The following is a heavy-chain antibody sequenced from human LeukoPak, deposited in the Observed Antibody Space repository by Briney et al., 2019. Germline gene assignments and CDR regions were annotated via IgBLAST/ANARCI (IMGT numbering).Heavy chain of an antibody. CDR3: AREGDYGSGSYLGYYYMDV. CDR2: ISSNGGST. CDR1: GFTFSSYA. J-gene: IGHJ6*03. Sequence: GGSLRLSCAASGFTFSSYAMHWVRQAPGKGLEYVSAISSNGGSTYYANSVKGRFTISRDNSKNTLYLQMGSLRAEDMAVYYCAREGDYGSGSYLGYYYMDVWGKGTTVTVSS. V-gene: IGHV3-64*01. D-gene: IGHD3-10*01.